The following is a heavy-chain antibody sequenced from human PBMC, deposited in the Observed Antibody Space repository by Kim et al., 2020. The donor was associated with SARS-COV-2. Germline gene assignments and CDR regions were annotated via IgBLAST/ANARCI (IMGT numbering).Heavy chain of an antibody. D-gene: IGHD3-10*01. Sequence: IGFAGSGEGRFTISRDNAKNSLYLQMNSLRAEDTALYYCAKEGYGSGYFDYWGQGTLVTVSS. CDR2: I. CDR3: AKEGYGSGYFDY. V-gene: IGHV3-9*01. J-gene: IGHJ4*02.